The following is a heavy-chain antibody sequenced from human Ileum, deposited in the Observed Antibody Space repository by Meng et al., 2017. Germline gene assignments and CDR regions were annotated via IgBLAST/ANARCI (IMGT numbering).Heavy chain of an antibody. J-gene: IGHJ4*02. Sequence: AQLQEPGPGLVRPSATLSLTCNVSGGSVSSASYYWSWIRQPPGKGLEWIGLIHYSGSRNYNPSLKSRVTMSVDTSKNQVSLRLTSVTAADTAVYYCARFYGSGTFEVHDYWGQGTLVTVSS. V-gene: IGHV4-61*01. CDR2: IHYSGSR. D-gene: IGHD3-10*01. CDR3: ARFYGSGTFEVHDY. CDR1: GGSVSSASYY.